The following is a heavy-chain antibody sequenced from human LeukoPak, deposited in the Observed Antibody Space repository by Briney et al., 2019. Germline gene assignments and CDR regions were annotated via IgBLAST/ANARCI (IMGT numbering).Heavy chain of an antibody. V-gene: IGHV3-30-3*01. CDR3: ARGSRITMIVVVQGWFDP. J-gene: IGHJ5*02. CDR2: ISYDGSNK. D-gene: IGHD3-22*01. CDR1: GFTFSSYA. Sequence: GGSLRLSCAASGFTFSSYAMHWVRQAPGKGLDWVAVISYDGSNKYYADSVKGRFTISRDNSKKTLYLQMNRLRAEDTAVYYCARGSRITMIVVVQGWFDPWGQGTLATVSS.